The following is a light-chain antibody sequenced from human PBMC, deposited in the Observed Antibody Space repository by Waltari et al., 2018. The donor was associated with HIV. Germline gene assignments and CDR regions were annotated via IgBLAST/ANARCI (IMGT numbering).Light chain of an antibody. J-gene: IGLJ3*02. CDR1: SSDVGNYNL. V-gene: IGLV2-23*02. CDR2: EVN. Sequence: QSALTQPASLSGSPGQSITIPCTGTSSDVGNYNLVSWYQQHPGHAPKLIIYEVNKLPSGVSNRFTASKSGNTASLAIFGLQPEDGADYYCCSYSGGSTYWVFGGGTKLTVL. CDR3: CSYSGGSTYWV.